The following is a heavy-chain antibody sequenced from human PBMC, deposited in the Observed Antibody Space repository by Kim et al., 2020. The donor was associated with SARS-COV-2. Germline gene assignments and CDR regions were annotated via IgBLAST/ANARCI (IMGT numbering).Heavy chain of an antibody. J-gene: IGHJ5*01. CDR2: VYYNGRT. Sequence: SETLSLTCTVSGGSVSTTSYFWSWIRQPPGKALEWIGYVYYNGRTTYNPSLKSRVSISVDTSKNQFSLKLNSVTAGDTAVYYCARTITIPHWFDSCGQGT. CDR1: GGSVSTTSYF. D-gene: IGHD3-3*01. V-gene: IGHV4-61*01. CDR3: ARTITIPHWFDS.